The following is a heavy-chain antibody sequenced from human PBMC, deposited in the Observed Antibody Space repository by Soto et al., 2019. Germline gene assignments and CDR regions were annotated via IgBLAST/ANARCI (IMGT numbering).Heavy chain of an antibody. V-gene: IGHV3-30*18. CDR1: GFRFSDYG. Sequence: QVQLADSGGGVVQPGGSLRLSCVGSGFRFSDYGMHWVRQAPGKGLEWVAMMSFDGTYKYYADSVKGRFIISRDNSKNTLYLQMNSLRAEDTAVYYCAKDRRDGEYNSVYDFWGQGTLVTVSS. J-gene: IGHJ4*02. CDR3: AKDRRDGEYNSVYDF. CDR2: MSFDGTYK. D-gene: IGHD4-17*01.